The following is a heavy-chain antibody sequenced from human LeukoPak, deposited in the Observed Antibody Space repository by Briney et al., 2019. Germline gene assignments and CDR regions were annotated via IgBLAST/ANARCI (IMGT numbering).Heavy chain of an antibody. J-gene: IGHJ4*02. CDR1: GFTFCNTW. V-gene: IGHV3-15*01. CDR3: TTIGWELNFDY. Sequence: KTGGTLTLSSAAYGFTFCNTWMIRLRQAQGKGLKWVGRSKSKTDGGTTDYAALVKGRFTISRDDSKNTLYLQMNSLKTEDTAVFYCTTIGWELNFDYWGQGTLVTVSS. CDR2: SKSKTDGGTT. D-gene: IGHD1-26*01.